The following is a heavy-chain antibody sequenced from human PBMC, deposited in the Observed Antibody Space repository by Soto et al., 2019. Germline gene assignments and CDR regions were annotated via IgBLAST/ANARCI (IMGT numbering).Heavy chain of an antibody. Sequence: GGSLRLSCAASGFSIKTYAMTWVLQAPGKGLQWVSSLGRGGDTYYADFVKGRFTISRDNSKNTLYLQMNSLRAEDTAVYYCVKGGWGNYCDYWGQGTLVTVSS. CDR1: GFSIKTYA. D-gene: IGHD3-16*01. J-gene: IGHJ4*02. CDR2: LGRGGDT. CDR3: VKGGWGNYCDY. V-gene: IGHV3-23*01.